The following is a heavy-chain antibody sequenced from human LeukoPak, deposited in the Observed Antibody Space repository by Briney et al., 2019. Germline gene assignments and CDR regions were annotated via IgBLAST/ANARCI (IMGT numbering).Heavy chain of an antibody. Sequence: SETLSLTCTVSGGSISSSSYYWGWIRQPPGKGLEWIGSIYYSGSTYYNPSLKSRVTISVDTSKNQFFLKLSSVTAADTAVYYCARDSYVVRFFENWGQGTLVTVSS. J-gene: IGHJ4*02. CDR3: ARDSYVVRFFEN. V-gene: IGHV4-39*07. D-gene: IGHD3-3*01. CDR2: IYYSGST. CDR1: GGSISSSSYY.